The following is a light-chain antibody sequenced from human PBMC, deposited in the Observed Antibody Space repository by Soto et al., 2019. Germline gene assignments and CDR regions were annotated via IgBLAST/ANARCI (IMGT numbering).Light chain of an antibody. CDR1: QSISSW. CDR3: QQYKSSILT. V-gene: IGKV1-5*03. Sequence: DIQMTQSPSTLSASVGERVTITCRASQSISSWLAWYQQKPGKAPKLLIYRASNLESGVPSRFTGSGSGTEFTLTISSLQPDDFATYYCQQYKSSILTFGPGTKVDIK. CDR2: RAS. J-gene: IGKJ3*01.